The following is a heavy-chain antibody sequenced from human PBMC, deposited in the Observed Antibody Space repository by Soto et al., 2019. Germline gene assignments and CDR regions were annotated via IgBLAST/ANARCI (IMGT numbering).Heavy chain of an antibody. CDR2: INHSGST. Sequence: SETLSLTCAVYGGSFSGYYWSWIRQPPGKGLGWIGEINHSGSTNYNPSLKSRVTISVDTSKNQFSLKLSSVTAADTAVYYCARSHHYYGSESYYFDYWGQGTPVTVS. CDR1: GGSFSGYY. J-gene: IGHJ4*02. D-gene: IGHD3-10*01. CDR3: ARSHHYYGSESYYFDY. V-gene: IGHV4-34*01.